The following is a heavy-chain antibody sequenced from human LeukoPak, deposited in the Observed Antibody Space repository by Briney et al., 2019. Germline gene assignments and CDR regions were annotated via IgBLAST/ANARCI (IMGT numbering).Heavy chain of an antibody. CDR1: GFTFSSYA. J-gene: IGHJ4*02. Sequence: GGSLRLSCAASGFTFSSYAMHWVRQAPGKGLEWVAVISYDGSNKYYADSVKGRFTISRDNSKNTLYLQMNSLRAEDTAVYYCARGIRAKDPPLSLWGQGTLVTVS. D-gene: IGHD3-16*02. V-gene: IGHV3-30-3*01. CDR3: ARGIRAKDPPLSL. CDR2: ISYDGSNK.